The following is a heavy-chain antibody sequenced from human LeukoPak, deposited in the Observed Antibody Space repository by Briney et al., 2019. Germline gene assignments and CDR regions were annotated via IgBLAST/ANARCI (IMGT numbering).Heavy chain of an antibody. D-gene: IGHD3-10*01. CDR3: AREVGSGNSDRYFDY. J-gene: IGHJ4*02. CDR2: ISSSTSYI. Sequence: PGGSLRLSCAASGFTFSSYSMNWIRQAPGKGLEWVSSISSSTSYIYYADSVKGRFTISKDNAKNTLYLQMNSLRAEDTAVYYCAREVGSGNSDRYFDYWGQGTLVTVSS. V-gene: IGHV3-21*01. CDR1: GFTFSSYS.